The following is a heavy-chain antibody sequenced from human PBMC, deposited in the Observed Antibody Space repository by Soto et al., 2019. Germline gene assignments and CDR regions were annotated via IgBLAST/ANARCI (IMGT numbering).Heavy chain of an antibody. V-gene: IGHV3-30*03. CDR3: NADPPGVRGPSRNSFDP. CDR1: GFTFSSYG. Sequence: GGSLRLSCAASGFTFSSYGIHWFRQAPVKGLEWVAFISYDGSNKYYADSVKGRFTISRDNSKNTLYLQMNSLRVEDTAVYYCNADPPGVRGPSRNSFDPWGQGTQVTVSS. CDR2: ISYDGSNK. J-gene: IGHJ5*02. D-gene: IGHD3-10*01.